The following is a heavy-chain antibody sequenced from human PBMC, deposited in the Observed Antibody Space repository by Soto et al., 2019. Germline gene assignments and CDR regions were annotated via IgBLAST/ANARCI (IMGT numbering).Heavy chain of an antibody. V-gene: IGHV4-59*12. Sequence: SETLSLTCTVSGGSISSYYWSWIRQPPGNGLEWIGYMYYGGRTNYNPSLKSRVTISVDTSKMQVSLKLSSVTAADTAVYFCAREGGESSDGLYYFDSWGQGSLVTVSS. J-gene: IGHJ4*02. CDR2: MYYGGRT. CDR1: GGSISSYY. CDR3: AREGGESSDGLYYFDS. D-gene: IGHD3-16*01.